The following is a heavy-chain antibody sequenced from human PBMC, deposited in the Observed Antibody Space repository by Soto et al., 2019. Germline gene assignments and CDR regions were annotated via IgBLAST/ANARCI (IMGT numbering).Heavy chain of an antibody. V-gene: IGHV4-31*03. CDR3: ARGGWRYYDSSGYYHAFDI. CDR2: IYYSGST. J-gene: IGHJ3*02. CDR1: GGSISSGGDY. D-gene: IGHD3-22*01. Sequence: QGQLQESGPGLVKPSQTLSLTCTVSGGSISSGGDYWSWIRQHPGKGLEWIGYIYYSGSTYYNPSLKSRVTISVDTSKNQFSLKLSSVTAADTAVYYCARGGWRYYDSSGYYHAFDIWGQGTMVTVSS.